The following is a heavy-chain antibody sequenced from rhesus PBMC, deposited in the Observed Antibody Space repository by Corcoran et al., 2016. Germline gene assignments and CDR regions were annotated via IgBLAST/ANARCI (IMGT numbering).Heavy chain of an antibody. V-gene: IGHV4-160*01. D-gene: IGHD6-13*01. CDR3: ASSGYSSWTEYFEF. Sequence: QVQLQASGPGLVKPSETLSLTCAVSGGSISTHYWSWIRQPPGKGLEWIGRISGSGGSTDYNPSRTSRVTILTDASKNQFSLKLSSVTSADTALYYCASSGYSSWTEYFEFWGQGALVTVSS. CDR1: GGSISTHY. CDR2: ISGSGGST. J-gene: IGHJ1*01.